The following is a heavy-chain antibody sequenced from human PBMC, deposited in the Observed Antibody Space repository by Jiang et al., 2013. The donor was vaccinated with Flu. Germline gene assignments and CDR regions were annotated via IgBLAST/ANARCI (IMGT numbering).Heavy chain of an antibody. CDR3: ARQYYDFWSGPIIPGANWFDP. CDR1: GYSFTSYW. V-gene: IGHV5-51*01. Sequence: GAEVKKPGESLKISCKGSGYSFTSYWIGWVRQMPGKGLEWMGIIYPGDSDTRYSPSFQGQVTISADKSISTAYLQWSSLKASDTAMYYCARQYYDFWSGPIIPGANWFDPWGPGNPGHRLL. CDR2: IYPGDSDT. J-gene: IGHJ5*02. D-gene: IGHD3-3*01.